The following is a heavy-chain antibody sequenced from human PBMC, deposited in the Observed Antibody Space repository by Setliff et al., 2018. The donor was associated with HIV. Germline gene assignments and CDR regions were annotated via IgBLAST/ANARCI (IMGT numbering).Heavy chain of an antibody. J-gene: IGHJ5*02. CDR2: IYSSGRT. V-gene: IGHV4-4*07. CDR1: GGSISGFY. CDR3: AREKGFGGATGWFDP. Sequence: SETLSLTCNVSGGSISGFYWTWIRQPAGKGLEWIGRIYSSGRTNYNSSLKSRVTMSVDTSKNHFSLKLRSVTAADTAVYYCAREKGFGGATGWFDPWGLRLSWSPSPQ. D-gene: IGHD2-15*01.